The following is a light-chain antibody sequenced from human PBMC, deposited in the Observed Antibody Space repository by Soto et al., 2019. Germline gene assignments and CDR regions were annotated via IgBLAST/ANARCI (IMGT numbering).Light chain of an antibody. V-gene: IGKV1-5*01. CDR2: DAS. Sequence: DIVLTQSPGTLSASVGDRVTITCRASQSISSYLNWYQQKPGKAPKLLIYDASTLESGVPSRFSGSGSGTEFTLTISSLQPDDFATYYCQQYNSYSTWTFGQGTKVDIK. CDR3: QQYNSYSTWT. J-gene: IGKJ1*01. CDR1: QSISSY.